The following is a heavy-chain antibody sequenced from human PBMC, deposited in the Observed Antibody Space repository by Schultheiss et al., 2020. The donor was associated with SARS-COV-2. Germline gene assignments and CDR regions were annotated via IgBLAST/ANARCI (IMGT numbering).Heavy chain of an antibody. J-gene: IGHJ4*02. CDR2: TYYRSKWYN. CDR3: ARELERITFGGVIVPFDY. D-gene: IGHD3-16*02. Sequence: SQTLSLTCAISGDSVSSNSAAWNWIRQSPSRGLEWLGRTYYRSKWYNDYAVSVKSRITINPDTSKNQFSLQLNSVTPEDTAVYYCARELERITFGGVIVPFDYWGQGTLVTVSS. V-gene: IGHV6-1*01. CDR1: GDSVSSNSAA.